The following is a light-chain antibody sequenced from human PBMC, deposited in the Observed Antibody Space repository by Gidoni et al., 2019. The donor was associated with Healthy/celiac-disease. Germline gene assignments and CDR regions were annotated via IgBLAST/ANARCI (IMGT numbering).Light chain of an antibody. CDR2: GNS. CDR3: QSYDSSLSGYVV. Sequence: QSVLTQPPSVSGAPGQRVTISCTGSSSNIGAGYDLHWYQQLPGTAPKILIYGNSNRPSGVPDRFSGSKSGTSASLAITGLQAEDEADYYCQSYDSSLSGYVVFGGGTKLTV. J-gene: IGLJ2*01. CDR1: SSNIGAGYD. V-gene: IGLV1-40*01.